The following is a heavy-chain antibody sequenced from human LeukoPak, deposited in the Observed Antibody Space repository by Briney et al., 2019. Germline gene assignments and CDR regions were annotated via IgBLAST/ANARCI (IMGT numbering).Heavy chain of an antibody. CDR2: VNTHTGAA. Sequence: ASVTVSCKASGYTFTGYYMHWVRQPPGQGLEWMGWVNTHTGAANYAQKFQGAVTMTSDTSISTAYMELSRPRSDDTAMYYCARSGRGHVYGFFDYWGQGTLVTVSS. V-gene: IGHV1-2*02. CDR1: GYTFTGYY. J-gene: IGHJ4*02. CDR3: ARSGRGHVYGFFDY. D-gene: IGHD3-10*01.